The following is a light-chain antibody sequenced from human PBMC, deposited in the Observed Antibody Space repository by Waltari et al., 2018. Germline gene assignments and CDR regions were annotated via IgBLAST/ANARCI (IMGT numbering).Light chain of an antibody. Sequence: DVLMTQSPLSLPVTLGQPASISCRSSQSLVLSDGNTYLNWFRQRPGQSPRRLIYQVSKRDSGVPDRFSGSGSGTDFKLEISRVEADDVGDYYCMQGASWPWTFGQGTKVEIK. CDR3: MQGASWPWT. V-gene: IGKV2-30*01. CDR2: QVS. J-gene: IGKJ1*01. CDR1: QSLVLSDGNTY.